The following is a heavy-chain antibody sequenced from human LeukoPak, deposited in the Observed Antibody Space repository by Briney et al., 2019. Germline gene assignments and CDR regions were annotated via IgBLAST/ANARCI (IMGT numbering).Heavy chain of an antibody. Sequence: ASVTVSFTASGYTFTIYYMHWVRQAPGQGRAWMGIVNPIDGSTSYAQTFQCRVTMTRDTSTSTVYMELSSLRSDDTAVYYCATVRDIVVGGGPYYFDYCGQGTLVTVSS. V-gene: IGHV1-46*01. CDR1: GYTFTIYY. J-gene: IGHJ4*02. CDR2: VNPIDGST. CDR3: ATVRDIVVGGGPYYFDY. D-gene: IGHD2-15*01.